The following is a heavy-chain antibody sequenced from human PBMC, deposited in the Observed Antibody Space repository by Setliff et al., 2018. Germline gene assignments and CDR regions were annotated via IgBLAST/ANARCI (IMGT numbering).Heavy chain of an antibody. D-gene: IGHD3-3*01. CDR1: GASLRSGSNY. Sequence: SETLSLTCTVSGASLRSGSNYWGWFRQPAGKGLEWIGRIYTDGTTNYNPSLKSRVSISADTSMNHFSLNLNSVTAADTAVYYCVKNPLTMPRGFFEYWGRGTLVTVSS. CDR2: IYTDGTT. CDR3: VKNPLTMPRGFFEY. V-gene: IGHV4-61*02. J-gene: IGHJ4*02.